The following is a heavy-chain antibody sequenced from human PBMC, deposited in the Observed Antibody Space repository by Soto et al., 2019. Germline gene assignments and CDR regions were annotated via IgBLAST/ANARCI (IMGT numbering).Heavy chain of an antibody. Sequence: QVQLVQSGAEVKKPGSSVKVSCKASGGTFSSYAISWVRQAPGQGLEWMGGIIPIFGTANYAQKFQGRVTITADESTSTAYMELSSLRSEDTAVYYCATPEYILAAAGAYYYGMDVWGQGTTVTVSS. D-gene: IGHD6-13*01. J-gene: IGHJ6*02. V-gene: IGHV1-69*01. CDR1: GGTFSSYA. CDR2: IIPIFGTA. CDR3: ATPEYILAAAGAYYYGMDV.